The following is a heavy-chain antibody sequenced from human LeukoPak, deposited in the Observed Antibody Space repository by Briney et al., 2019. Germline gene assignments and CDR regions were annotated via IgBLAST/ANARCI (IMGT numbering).Heavy chain of an antibody. Sequence: ASVKVSCKASGYTFTSYDINWVRQATGQGLEWMGWINPNSGGTNYAQKFQGRVTMTRDTSISTAYMELSRLRSDDTAVYYCARMGGREWLLGGRFFDYWGQGTLVTVSS. J-gene: IGHJ4*02. CDR1: GYTFTSYD. CDR3: ARMGGREWLLGGRFFDY. D-gene: IGHD3-3*01. V-gene: IGHV1-2*02. CDR2: INPNSGGT.